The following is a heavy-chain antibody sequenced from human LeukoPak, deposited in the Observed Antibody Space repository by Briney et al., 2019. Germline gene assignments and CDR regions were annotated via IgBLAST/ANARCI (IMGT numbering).Heavy chain of an antibody. CDR2: IDPSDSYT. J-gene: IGHJ5*02. D-gene: IGHD2-15*01. CDR3: ACYSGVLNWFDP. V-gene: IGHV5-10-1*01. Sequence: PGESLKISCKGSGYGFTSYWISWVRQMPGKGLEWMGRIDPSDSYTNYSPSFQGHVTISADKSISTAYLQWSSLKASDTGMYYCACYSGVLNWFDPWGQGTLVTVSS. CDR1: GYGFTSYW.